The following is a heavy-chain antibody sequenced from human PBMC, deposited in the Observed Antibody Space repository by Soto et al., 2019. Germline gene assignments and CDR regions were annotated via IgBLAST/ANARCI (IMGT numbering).Heavy chain of an antibody. CDR3: ARIPPDKGGIDS. Sequence: QVMLEESGGGVVQPGRSLRLSCAASGFSFRTFGMHWVRQAPGKGLEWVAVIWYDGSKTYYADSVKGRFTISRDNSKNTLYLQMNSLSAAETAVYYCARIPPDKGGIDSWGQGTLVTVSS. CDR1: GFSFRTFG. CDR2: IWYDGSKT. J-gene: IGHJ4*02. V-gene: IGHV3-33*01. D-gene: IGHD2-2*01.